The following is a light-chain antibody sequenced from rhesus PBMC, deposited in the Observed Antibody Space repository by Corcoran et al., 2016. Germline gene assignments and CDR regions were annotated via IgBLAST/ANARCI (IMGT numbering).Light chain of an antibody. J-gene: IGKJ3*01. CDR2: GAS. Sequence: QVILTQSPATLSLSPGERATLSCRASQSVSSYLAWYQQKPGQAPRLLIYGASSRATAIPDRFSGSGSGTDFTLTISSLEPEDVGVYYCQQSSNLFTFGPGTKLDIK. V-gene: IGKV3S11*01. CDR3: QQSSNLFT. CDR1: QSVSSY.